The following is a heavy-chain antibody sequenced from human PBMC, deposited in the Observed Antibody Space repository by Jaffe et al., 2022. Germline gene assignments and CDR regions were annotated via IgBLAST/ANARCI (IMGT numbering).Heavy chain of an antibody. Sequence: QVQLVQSGAEVKKPGASVNVSCKASGYTFTSYAIHWVRQAPGQRLEWMGWINAGNGKTKYLQDLQDRVTMTRDTSASTASMELRSLRSEDSAVYYCARVRVTGDFIWDYWGQGTLVTVSS. CDR1: GYTFTSYA. D-gene: IGHD1-20*01. CDR3: ARVRVTGDFIWDY. J-gene: IGHJ4*02. V-gene: IGHV1-3*01. CDR2: INAGNGKT.